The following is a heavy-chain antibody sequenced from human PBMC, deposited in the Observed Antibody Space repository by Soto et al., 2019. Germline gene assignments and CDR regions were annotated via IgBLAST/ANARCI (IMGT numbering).Heavy chain of an antibody. CDR1: GDSMDNNRW. V-gene: IGHV4-4*02. Sequence: QVQLQESGPGLVKPSETLSLTCAVFGDSMDNNRWWSWVRQSPGKGLEWIGEVTRSGSTNYNPSRKXGXPXSXXTSTTHLSLHLSSVTAADTAVYYCARRKVSRFYGAVDFFDYWGLGTLVTVSS. D-gene: IGHD4-17*01. CDR3: ARRKVSRFYGAVDFFDY. J-gene: IGHJ4*02. CDR2: VTRSGST.